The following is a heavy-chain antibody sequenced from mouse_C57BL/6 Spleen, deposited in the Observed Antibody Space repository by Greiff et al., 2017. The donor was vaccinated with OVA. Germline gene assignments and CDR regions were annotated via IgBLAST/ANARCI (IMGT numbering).Heavy chain of an antibody. CDR3: ARTWREYFDY. Sequence: EVNLVESGGGLVKPGGSLKLSCAASGFTFSDYGMHWVRQAPEKGLEWVAYISSGSSTIYYADTVKGRITISRDNAKTTLFLQMTCLRSEATAMYYCARTWREYFDYWGPGTTLTVSS. J-gene: IGHJ2*01. CDR2: ISSGSSTI. CDR1: GFTFSDYG. V-gene: IGHV5-17*01.